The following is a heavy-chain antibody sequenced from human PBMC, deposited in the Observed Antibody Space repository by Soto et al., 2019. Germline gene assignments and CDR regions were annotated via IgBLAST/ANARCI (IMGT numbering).Heavy chain of an antibody. CDR1: GFTCSSYA. CDR3: AKPPSTLSNIWYSIVGY. V-gene: IGHV3-23*01. CDR2: ISGSGGST. D-gene: IGHD6-13*01. Sequence: EVQLLESGGGLVQPGGSLRLSCAASGFTCSSYAMSWVRQSPGKGLEWLSAISGSGGSTYYTDSVKGRFTISRDNSKKTLYLQMHSLRAEDTAVYYCAKPPSTLSNIWYSIVGYWGQGTLVTVSS. J-gene: IGHJ4*02.